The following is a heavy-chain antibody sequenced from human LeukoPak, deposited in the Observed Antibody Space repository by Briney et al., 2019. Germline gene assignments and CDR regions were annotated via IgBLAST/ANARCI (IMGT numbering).Heavy chain of an antibody. Sequence: ASVKVSCKASGGTFSSYAINWVRQAPGQGLEWMGNIIPVLGIANYAQKFQGRVTITTDGSTSTAYMELSSLRSEDTAVYYCARGVGYDFWSGYYTGWFDPWGQGTLVTVSS. V-gene: IGHV1-69*04. CDR3: ARGVGYDFWSGYYTGWFDP. D-gene: IGHD3-3*01. CDR1: GGTFSSYA. CDR2: IIPVLGIA. J-gene: IGHJ5*02.